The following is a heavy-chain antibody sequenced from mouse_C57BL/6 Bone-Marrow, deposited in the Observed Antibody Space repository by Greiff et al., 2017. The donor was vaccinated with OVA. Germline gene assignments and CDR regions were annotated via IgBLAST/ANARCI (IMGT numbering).Heavy chain of an antibody. V-gene: IGHV1-69*01. Sequence: VQLQQPGAELVMPGASVKLSCKASGYTFTSYWMHWVKQRPGQGLEWIGEIDPSDSYTNYNQKFKGKSTLTVDKSSSTAYMQLSSLTSEDSAVYYCAALYGSSPHWYFEVWGTGTTVTVSS. CDR2: IDPSDSYT. CDR1: GYTFTSYW. CDR3: AALYGSSPHWYFEV. D-gene: IGHD1-1*01. J-gene: IGHJ1*03.